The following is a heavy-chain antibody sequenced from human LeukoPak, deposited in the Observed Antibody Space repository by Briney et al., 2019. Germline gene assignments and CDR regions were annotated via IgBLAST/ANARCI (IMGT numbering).Heavy chain of an antibody. Sequence: PGGSLRLSCAASGFTFSSYSMNWVRQAPGKGLEWVSSITSRSTYINYADSAKGRFTISRDNAKNSLYLQMNSLRAEDTAVYYCARVLLGATTINYCYYYMDVWGKGTTVTVSS. CDR2: ITSRSTYI. V-gene: IGHV3-21*01. CDR3: ARVLLGATTINYCYYYMDV. J-gene: IGHJ6*03. D-gene: IGHD1-26*01. CDR1: GFTFSSYS.